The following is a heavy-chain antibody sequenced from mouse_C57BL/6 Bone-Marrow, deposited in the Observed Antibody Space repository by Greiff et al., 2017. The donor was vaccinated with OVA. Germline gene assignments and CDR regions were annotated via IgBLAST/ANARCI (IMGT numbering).Heavy chain of an antibody. CDR1: GYAFTNYL. D-gene: IGHD1-1*01. J-gene: IGHJ1*03. CDR2: INPGSGGT. Sequence: QVQLKQSGAELVRPGTSVKVSCKASGYAFTNYLIEWVKQRPGQGLEWIGVINPGSGGTNYNEKFKGKATLTADKSSSTAYMQLSSLTSEASAVYFCAGWGHLDGRGWYFDVWGTGTTVTVSS. V-gene: IGHV1-54*01. CDR3: AGWGHLDGRGWYFDV.